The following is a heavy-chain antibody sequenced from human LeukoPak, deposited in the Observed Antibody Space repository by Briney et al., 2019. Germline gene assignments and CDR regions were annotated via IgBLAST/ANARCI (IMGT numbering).Heavy chain of an antibody. D-gene: IGHD1-26*01. V-gene: IGHV3-23*01. CDR2: ISISAGST. J-gene: IGHJ3*02. CDR1: GFPFSNYA. Sequence: GGSLRLSCAASGFPFSNYAMSWVRQAPGKGLDWVSSISISAGSTYYADSVKGRFTISRDNSKNTLYVQMKSLRAEDTAVYYCAKGAGSDAFDIWGQGTMVTVSS. CDR3: AKGAGSDAFDI.